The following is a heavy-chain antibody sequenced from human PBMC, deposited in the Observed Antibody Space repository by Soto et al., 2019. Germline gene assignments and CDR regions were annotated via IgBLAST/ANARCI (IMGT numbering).Heavy chain of an antibody. CDR2: ISSSSSYT. J-gene: IGHJ3*02. Sequence: GGSLRLSCAASGFTFSDYYMSWIRQAPGKGLEWVSYISSSSSYTNYADSVKGRFTISRDNAKSSLYLQMNSLRAEDTAVYYCARDVYCSSTSCYNDAFDICGQGPMVTV. CDR3: ARDVYCSSTSCYNDAFDI. V-gene: IGHV3-11*06. D-gene: IGHD2-2*02. CDR1: GFTFSDYY.